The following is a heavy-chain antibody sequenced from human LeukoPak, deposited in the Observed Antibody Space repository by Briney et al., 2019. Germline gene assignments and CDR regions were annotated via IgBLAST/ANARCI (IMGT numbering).Heavy chain of an antibody. Sequence: GGSLRLSCAASGFTFSSYWMDWVRQAPGKGLVWVSRINTDGSSTNYADSVKGRFTISRDNAKNTLYLQMNSLTAEDTAVYYCARDPLNSSGWYKEFDYWGQGTLVTVSS. V-gene: IGHV3-74*01. D-gene: IGHD6-19*01. CDR1: GFTFSSYW. CDR3: ARDPLNSSGWYKEFDY. CDR2: INTDGSST. J-gene: IGHJ4*02.